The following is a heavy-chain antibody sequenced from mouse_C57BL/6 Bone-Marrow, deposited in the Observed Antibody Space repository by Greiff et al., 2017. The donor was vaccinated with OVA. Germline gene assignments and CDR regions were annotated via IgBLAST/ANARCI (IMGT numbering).Heavy chain of an antibody. D-gene: IGHD2-4*01. CDR2: IYPRSGNT. J-gene: IGHJ4*01. CDR3: ARSDYPMDY. Sequence: VKLMESGAELARPGASVKLSCKASGYTFTSYGISWVKQRTGQGLEWIGEIYPRSGNTYYNEKFKGKATLTADKSSSTAYMELRSLTSEDSAVYFCARSDYPMDYWGQGTSVTVSS. CDR1: GYTFTSYG. V-gene: IGHV1-81*01.